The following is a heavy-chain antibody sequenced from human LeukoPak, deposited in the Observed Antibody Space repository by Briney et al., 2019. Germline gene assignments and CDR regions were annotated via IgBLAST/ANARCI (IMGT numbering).Heavy chain of an antibody. CDR1: GGSISSYY. Sequence: SETLSLTCTVSGGSISSYYWRWIRQPPGKGLEWLGSIYYIGSTNFNPSLKSRVTRSVATSKNQFSLKLSSVTAADTAVYYCARIWAGYYDSRGAFDIWGQGTMVTVSS. D-gene: IGHD3-22*01. CDR2: IYYIGST. J-gene: IGHJ3*02. V-gene: IGHV4-59*01. CDR3: ARIWAGYYDSRGAFDI.